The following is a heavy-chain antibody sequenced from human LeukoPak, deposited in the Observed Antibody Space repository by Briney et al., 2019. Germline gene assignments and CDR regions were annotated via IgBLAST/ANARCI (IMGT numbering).Heavy chain of an antibody. CDR1: GGSISSYY. V-gene: IGHV4-59*01. CDR2: IYYSGST. Sequence: PSETLSLTCTVSGGSISSYYWSWIRQPPGKGLEWIGYIYYSGSTNYNPSLKSRVTISVDTSKNQFSLKLSSVTAADTAVYYCARGGFFTLGSHDYWGQGTLVTVSS. J-gene: IGHJ4*02. CDR3: ARGGFFTLGSHDY. D-gene: IGHD6-25*01.